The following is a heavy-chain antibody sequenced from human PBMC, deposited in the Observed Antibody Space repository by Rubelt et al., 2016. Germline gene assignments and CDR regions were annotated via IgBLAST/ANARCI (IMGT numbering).Heavy chain of an antibody. J-gene: IGHJ4*02. D-gene: IGHD5-24*01. V-gene: IGHV3-30*04. CDR2: ISYDGNIE. CDR3: ARDHFADGYHLGPEY. Sequence: GKGLEWVAVISYDGNIENYADSVRGRFTISRDQSKNTLYLQMSSLRNDDTAVYYCARDHFADGYHLGPEYWGQGTLVTVSS.